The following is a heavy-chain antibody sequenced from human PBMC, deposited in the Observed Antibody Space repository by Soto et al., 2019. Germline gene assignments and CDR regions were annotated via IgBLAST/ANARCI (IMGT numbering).Heavy chain of an antibody. CDR3: AKEHLNFWYYFDY. Sequence: QVQLVESGGGVVQPGRSLRLSGAASGFTFSSYGMHWVRQAPGKGLEWVAVISDEGSNKYYADSVKGRFTISRDNSKNTLYLQMNSLRAEDTAVYYCAKEHLNFWYYFDYWGQGTLVTVSS. CDR1: GFTFSSYG. D-gene: IGHD3-3*01. J-gene: IGHJ4*02. CDR2: ISDEGSNK. V-gene: IGHV3-30*18.